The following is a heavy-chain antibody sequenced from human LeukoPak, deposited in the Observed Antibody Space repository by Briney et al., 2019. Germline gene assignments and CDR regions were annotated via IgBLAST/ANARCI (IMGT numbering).Heavy chain of an antibody. V-gene: IGHV5-51*01. D-gene: IGHD3-22*01. CDR3: ARHHDSSGYYDFDY. Sequence: GGSLQISCKGSGYSFTSYWIGWVRQMPGKGLEWMGIIYPGDSDTRYSPSFQGQVTISADKSISTAYLQWSSLKASDTAMYYCARHHDSSGYYDFDYWGQGTLVTVSS. CDR2: IYPGDSDT. J-gene: IGHJ4*02. CDR1: GYSFTSYW.